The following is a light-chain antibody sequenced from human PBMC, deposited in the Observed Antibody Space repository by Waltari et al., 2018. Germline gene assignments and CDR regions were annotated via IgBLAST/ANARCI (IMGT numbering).Light chain of an antibody. CDR1: QSISRD. V-gene: IGKV3D-15*03. Sequence: EIVMTQSPATLSVSPGERATLSCRASQSISRDLVWYQQKPGQVPRLLMSSASMRATGGPFRFSGSGSGTEFTLTISNIQSEDFAVYYCQQYNTWPPWTFGQGTKVEF. CDR2: SAS. CDR3: QQYNTWPPWT. J-gene: IGKJ1*01.